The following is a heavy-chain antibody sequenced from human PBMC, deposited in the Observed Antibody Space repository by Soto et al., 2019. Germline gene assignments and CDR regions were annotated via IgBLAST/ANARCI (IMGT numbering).Heavy chain of an antibody. J-gene: IGHJ5*02. CDR3: ATRTSRDTAMVTP. V-gene: IGHV3-23*01. CDR1: GFTFSSYA. CDR2: ISGSGGST. D-gene: IGHD5-18*01. Sequence: EVQLLESGGGLVQPGGSLRLSCAASGFTFSSYAMSWVRQAPGKGLEWVSAISGSGGSTYYADSLKGRFTISRDNSKNTWYLQTNSLIAEDTAVYYCATRTSRDTAMVTPWGQGTLVTVSS.